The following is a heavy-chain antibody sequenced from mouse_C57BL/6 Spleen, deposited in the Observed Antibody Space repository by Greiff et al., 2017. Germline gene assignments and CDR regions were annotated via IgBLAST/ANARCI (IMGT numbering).Heavy chain of an antibody. CDR1: GYTFTSYW. D-gene: IGHD1-1*01. CDR3: ARLLLRSYYFDD. Sequence: VQLQQPGAELVMPGASVKLSCKASGYTFTSYWMHWVKQRPGPGLEWIGELDPSDSYTNYNQKFKGKSTLTVDKSSSTAYMQLSSLTSEDSAVYYCARLLLRSYYFDDWGQGTTLTVSS. J-gene: IGHJ2*01. V-gene: IGHV1-69*01. CDR2: LDPSDSYT.